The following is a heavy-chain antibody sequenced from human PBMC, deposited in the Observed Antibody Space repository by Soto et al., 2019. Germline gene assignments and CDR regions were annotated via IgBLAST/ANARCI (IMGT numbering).Heavy chain of an antibody. J-gene: IGHJ5*02. CDR3: ARLPTGFPNWFDP. D-gene: IGHD4-17*01. Sequence: PGESLKISCKCSGYTFTDYWIGWVRQMPGKGLEYMGTIYAGDSDTRYSPSFEGQVTISADKSISTAYLQWNTLRTSDTATYFCARLPTGFPNWFDPWGQGTRVTVSS. CDR1: GYTFTDYW. CDR2: IYAGDSDT. V-gene: IGHV5-51*01.